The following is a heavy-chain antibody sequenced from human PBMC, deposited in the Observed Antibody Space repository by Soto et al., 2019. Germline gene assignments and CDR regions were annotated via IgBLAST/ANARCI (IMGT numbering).Heavy chain of an antibody. Sequence: SETLSLTCTVSGGSISRYYWSWIRQPPGKGLEWIGYIYYSGSTKYNPSLKSRVTISVDTSKNQFSLKLSSVTAADTAVYYCASLAARYCSGGSCYHAADVWGQGTMVTVSS. V-gene: IGHV4-59*01. CDR2: IYYSGST. CDR3: ASLAARYCSGGSCYHAADV. CDR1: GGSISRYY. J-gene: IGHJ3*01. D-gene: IGHD2-15*01.